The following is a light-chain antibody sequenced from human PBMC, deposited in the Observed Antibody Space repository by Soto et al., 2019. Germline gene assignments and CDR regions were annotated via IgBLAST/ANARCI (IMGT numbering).Light chain of an antibody. CDR1: QRMTNNF. CDR2: GAS. CDR3: QQYGRSPFT. J-gene: IGKJ2*01. V-gene: IGKV3-20*01. Sequence: EIVLTQSPDTLSLSPGERVTLSCRASQRMTNNFLAWFQQKPGLAPRLLIHGASTRASGVPDRFTGGGSGTDFVRTISRVEPEEFAVYYCQQYGRSPFTFGQGTKLQIK.